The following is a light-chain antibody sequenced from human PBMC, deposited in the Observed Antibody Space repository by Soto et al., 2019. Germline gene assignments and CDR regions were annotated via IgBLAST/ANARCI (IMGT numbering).Light chain of an antibody. Sequence: QSVLTQPASVSGFPGQSITISCTGTNSDVGGYDYVSWYQNHPGKAPKLMIYEVNNRPSGVSNRFSGSKSGNTASLTISGLQAEDEADYYCSSYTSSSTVVFGGGTKLTVL. CDR3: SSYTSSSTVV. CDR2: EVN. J-gene: IGLJ2*01. V-gene: IGLV2-14*01. CDR1: NSDVGGYDY.